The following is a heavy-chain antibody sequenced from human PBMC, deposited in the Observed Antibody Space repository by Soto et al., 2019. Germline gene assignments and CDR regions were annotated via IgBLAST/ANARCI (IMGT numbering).Heavy chain of an antibody. CDR1: GFTFSNAW. CDR3: TTDCSGGSCYLAGPY. D-gene: IGHD2-15*01. Sequence: GGSLSLSCAASGFTFSNAWMSWVRQAPGKGLEWVGRIKSKTDGGTTDYAAPVKGRFTISRDDSKNTLYLQMNSLKTEDTAVYYCTTDCSGGSCYLAGPYWGQGTLVTVSS. CDR2: IKSKTDGGTT. J-gene: IGHJ4*02. V-gene: IGHV3-15*01.